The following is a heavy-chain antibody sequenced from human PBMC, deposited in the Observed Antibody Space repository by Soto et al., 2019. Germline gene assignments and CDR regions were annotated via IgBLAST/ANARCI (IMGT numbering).Heavy chain of an antibody. J-gene: IGHJ5*02. CDR1: GGSISTYY. CDR3: ARVGDQLLGWFDP. CDR2: IYYSGST. Sequence: PSETLSLTCTLSGGSISTYYWSWIRQPPGKGLEWIGYIYYSGSTNYNPSLKSRVTISVDTSKNQFSLKLSSVTAADTAVYYCARVGDQLLGWFDPWGQGTLVTVSS. V-gene: IGHV4-59*12. D-gene: IGHD2-2*01.